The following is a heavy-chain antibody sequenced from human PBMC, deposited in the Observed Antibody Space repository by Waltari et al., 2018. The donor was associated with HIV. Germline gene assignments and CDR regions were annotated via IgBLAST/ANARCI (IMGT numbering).Heavy chain of an antibody. CDR2: ISSTGHT. V-gene: IGHV4-39*01. Sequence: QLQLQESGTRLVRPSESLSLTCTVPGDSLTTPAYSWGWIRQSPGELLEWIGSISSTGHTYFDPFLKSRIILSVDTSRNQFSLTLRSVTAADTARYYCARQSWTAGNNHFDPWGQGILVTVSS. J-gene: IGHJ5*02. CDR3: ARQSWTAGNNHFDP. CDR1: GDSLTTPAYS. D-gene: IGHD2-21*02.